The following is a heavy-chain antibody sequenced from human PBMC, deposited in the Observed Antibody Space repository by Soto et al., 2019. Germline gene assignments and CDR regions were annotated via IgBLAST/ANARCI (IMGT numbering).Heavy chain of an antibody. CDR2: IYWDDDK. Sequence: QITLKESGPTLVKPTQPLTLTCTFSGFSLSTSGVGVGWIRQPPGKALEWLALIYWDDDKRYSPSLKSRLTITKDTSKNQVVLTMTNMDPVDTATYYCAHLSSSWYGFDYWGQGTLVTVSS. D-gene: IGHD6-13*01. V-gene: IGHV2-5*02. CDR3: AHLSSSWYGFDY. CDR1: GFSLSTSGVG. J-gene: IGHJ4*02.